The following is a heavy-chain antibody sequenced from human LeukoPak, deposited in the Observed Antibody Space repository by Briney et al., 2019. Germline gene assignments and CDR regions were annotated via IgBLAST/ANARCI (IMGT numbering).Heavy chain of an antibody. Sequence: ASVTVSCKPSGYSFSDYGITWVRQAPGLGIEGMGWISGYNGNTNYAESLQGRVTMTIDTSTSTAYLDLRSLRSDDTAVYYCARVGLVDNEYGFYFYMDVWGKGTTVIVSS. CDR3: ARVGLVDNEYGFYFYMDV. V-gene: IGHV1-18*01. D-gene: IGHD4/OR15-4a*01. J-gene: IGHJ6*03. CDR2: ISGYNGNT. CDR1: GYSFSDYG.